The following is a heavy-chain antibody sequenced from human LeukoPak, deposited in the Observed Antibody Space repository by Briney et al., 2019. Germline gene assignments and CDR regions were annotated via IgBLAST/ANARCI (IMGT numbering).Heavy chain of an antibody. Sequence: SETLSLTCTVSGGSISSYYWSWVRQPAGKGLEWIGRIYTSGNTNYNPSLKGRVTMSVDTSKNQFSLKLSSVTAADTAVYYCARGYSGYDWVYYFDYWGQGTLVTVSS. CDR3: ARGYSGYDWVYYFDY. CDR2: IYTSGNT. V-gene: IGHV4-4*07. CDR1: GGSISSYY. J-gene: IGHJ4*02. D-gene: IGHD5-12*01.